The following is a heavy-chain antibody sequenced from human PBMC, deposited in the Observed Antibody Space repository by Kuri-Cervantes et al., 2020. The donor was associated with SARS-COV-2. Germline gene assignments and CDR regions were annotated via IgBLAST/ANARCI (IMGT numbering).Heavy chain of an antibody. CDR3: ARGGGSIDY. CDR1: GDSVSSNSAA. CDR2: TYYRSKWYN. D-gene: IGHD5-12*01. Sequence: SQTLSLTCAISGDSVSSNSAAWSWIRQSPSRGLEWLGRTYYRSKWYNDYAVSVKSRISINSDTSKNQFSLHLNSVTPEGTAVYYCARGGGSIDYWGKGTPVTVSS. V-gene: IGHV6-1*01. J-gene: IGHJ4*02.